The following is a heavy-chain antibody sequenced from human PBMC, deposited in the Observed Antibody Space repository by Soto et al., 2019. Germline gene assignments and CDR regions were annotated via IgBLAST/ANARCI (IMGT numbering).Heavy chain of an antibody. Sequence: QITLKESGPTLVKPTQTLTLTCTFSGFSLSTSGVGVGWIRQPPGKALEWLALIYWDDDKRYSPSLKSRLTIPKDTSKNQVVLTMTNMDPVDTATYYCAYSFSSSWDYYYYYGMDVWGQGTTVTVSS. J-gene: IGHJ6*02. V-gene: IGHV2-5*02. CDR2: IYWDDDK. D-gene: IGHD6-13*01. CDR1: GFSLSTSGVG. CDR3: AYSFSSSWDYYYYYGMDV.